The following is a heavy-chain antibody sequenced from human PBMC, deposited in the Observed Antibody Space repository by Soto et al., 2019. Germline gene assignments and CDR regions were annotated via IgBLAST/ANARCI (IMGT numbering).Heavy chain of an antibody. D-gene: IGHD2-21*01. J-gene: IGHJ6*02. V-gene: IGHV4-59*01. CDR1: GGSISSYY. CDR2: IYYSGST. CDR3: ARGLGTPHCGGDCYGMAV. Sequence: PSETLAITCTVSGGSISSYYWSWIRQPPGKGLEWIGYIYYSGSTNYNPSLKSRVTILVDTSKKQFSLKLSSVTAADTAVYYCARGLGTPHCGGDCYGMAVWGQGSTVIVSS.